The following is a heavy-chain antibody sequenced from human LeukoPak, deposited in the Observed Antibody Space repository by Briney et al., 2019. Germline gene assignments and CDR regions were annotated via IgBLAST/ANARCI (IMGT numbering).Heavy chain of an antibody. V-gene: IGHV3-74*01. D-gene: IGHD3-9*01. J-gene: IGHJ4*02. CDR3: TRGGLTGQMAAFDY. Sequence: GGSLRLSCAASGFALSDYWMHWVRQVPGEGPVWVSRINGDGRSTTYADSVKGRFTISRDNAKNTIFLQMTSLRDEDTAVYYCTRGGLTGQMAAFDYWGQGALVTVSS. CDR2: INGDGRST. CDR1: GFALSDYW.